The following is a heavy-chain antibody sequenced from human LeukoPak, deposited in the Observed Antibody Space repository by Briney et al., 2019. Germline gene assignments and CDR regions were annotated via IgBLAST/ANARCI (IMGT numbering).Heavy chain of an antibody. CDR1: GFSFRDYW. V-gene: IGHV3-21*01. CDR3: ARVRAPGYSYGYTAFDY. D-gene: IGHD5-18*01. CDR2: ISSSSSYI. J-gene: IGHJ4*02. Sequence: GGSLRLSCAASGFSFRDYWMSWVRQAPGKGLEWVSSISSSSSYIYYADSVKGRFTISRDNAKNSLYLQMNSLRAEDTAVYYCARVRAPGYSYGYTAFDYWGQGTLVTVSS.